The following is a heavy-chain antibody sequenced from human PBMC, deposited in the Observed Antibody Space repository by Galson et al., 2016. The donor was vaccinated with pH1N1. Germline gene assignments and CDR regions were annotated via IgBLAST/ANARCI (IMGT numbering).Heavy chain of an antibody. D-gene: IGHD5-18*01. CDR3: ARTRVYSYGSFDY. Sequence: SLRLSCAASGFTFSDYYMSWIRQAPGKGLEWVSYISSSSIYTHYADSVKGRFTISRDNARNSLYLQMNSLRAEDAAVYYCARTRVYSYGSFDYWGQGTLVTVSS. CDR2: ISSSSIYT. CDR1: GFTFSDYY. V-gene: IGHV3-11*06. J-gene: IGHJ4*02.